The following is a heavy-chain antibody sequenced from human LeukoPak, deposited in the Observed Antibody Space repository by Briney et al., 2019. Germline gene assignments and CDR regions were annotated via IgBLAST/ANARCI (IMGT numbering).Heavy chain of an antibody. Sequence: SGGPLRLSCAASGFTFSSYAMSWVRQAPGKGLEWVSAISGSGGSTYYADSVKGRFTISRDNSKNTLYLQMNSLRAEDTAVYYCANHYYYDSSGYSPYYFDYWGQGTLVTVSS. J-gene: IGHJ4*02. D-gene: IGHD3-22*01. CDR1: GFTFSSYA. CDR3: ANHYYYDSSGYSPYYFDY. CDR2: ISGSGGST. V-gene: IGHV3-23*01.